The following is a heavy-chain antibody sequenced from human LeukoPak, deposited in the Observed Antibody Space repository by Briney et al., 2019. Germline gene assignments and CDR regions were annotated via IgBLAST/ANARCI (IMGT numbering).Heavy chain of an antibody. D-gene: IGHD6-19*01. Sequence: SEALSLTCTVSGGSISSYYWSWIRQPPGNGLEWIGYIYYSGSTNYNPSLKSRVTISVDTSKNQFSLKLSSVTAADTAVYYCARDAIAVAGTYYYYYGMDVWGKGTTVTVSS. CDR1: GGSISSYY. V-gene: IGHV4-59*01. CDR3: ARDAIAVAGTYYYYYGMDV. CDR2: IYYSGST. J-gene: IGHJ6*04.